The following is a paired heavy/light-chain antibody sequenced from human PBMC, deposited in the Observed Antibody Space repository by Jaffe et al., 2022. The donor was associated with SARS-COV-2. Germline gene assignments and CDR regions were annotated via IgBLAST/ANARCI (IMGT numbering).Light chain of an antibody. Sequence: QSVLTQPPSVSGAPGQRVTISCTGSSSNIGAGYDVHWYQQLPATAPKLLISVNNNRPSGVPDRFSGSKSGASASLAISGLQGDDEAEYYCQSYDSSLTAWVFGGGTRLTVL. CDR2: VNN. CDR1: SSNIGAGYD. CDR3: QSYDSSLTAWV. J-gene: IGLJ3*02. V-gene: IGLV1-40*01.
Heavy chain of an antibody. J-gene: IGHJ2*01. V-gene: IGHV3-23*01. CDR3: AKVTVTHTWFFDL. Sequence: EVQLLESGGGLAQPGGSLRLSCAVSGFTFSNYPMTWVRQAPGKGLEWVSGIRDFHNHTYYADSVRGRFTISRDNSKNTLYLDMNSLRAEDTAVYYCAKVTVTHTWFFDLWGRGTLVTVSS. CDR2: IRDFHNHT. CDR1: GFTFSNYP. D-gene: IGHD2-21*02.